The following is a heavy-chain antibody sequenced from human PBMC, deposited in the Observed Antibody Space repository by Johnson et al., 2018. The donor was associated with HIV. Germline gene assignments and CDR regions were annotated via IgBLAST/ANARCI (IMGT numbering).Heavy chain of an antibody. CDR1: GFTFNNYG. CDR2: IWHDGSNK. J-gene: IGHJ3*02. D-gene: IGHD2/OR15-2a*01. V-gene: IGHV3-33*06. CDR3: AKEPFYGGNDAFDI. Sequence: QVQLVESGGGVVQPGRSLRLSCAASGFTFNNYGMHWVRQAPGKGLEWVAVIWHDGSNKFYLDSVKGRFTISRDNSQNTLYLQMNSLRAEDTAVYYCAKEPFYGGNDAFDIWGQGTMVTVSS.